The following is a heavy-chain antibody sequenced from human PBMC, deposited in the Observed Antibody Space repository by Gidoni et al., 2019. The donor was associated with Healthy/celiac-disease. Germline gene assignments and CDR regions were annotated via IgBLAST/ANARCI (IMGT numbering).Heavy chain of an antibody. V-gene: IGHV4-31*03. CDR2: IYDSVST. Sequence: HVQLQASGPGLVKPSQPLSLACTVSACSISSGCYHWSWIRQHPGKGLEWIGYIYDSVSTNYNPSLRSRLTISVDTSKNQLSLKLSSVTAADTAVYYCARTYCSSTSCYYGMDVWGQGTTVTVSS. D-gene: IGHD2-2*01. CDR3: ARTYCSSTSCYYGMDV. J-gene: IGHJ6*02. CDR1: ACSISSGCYH.